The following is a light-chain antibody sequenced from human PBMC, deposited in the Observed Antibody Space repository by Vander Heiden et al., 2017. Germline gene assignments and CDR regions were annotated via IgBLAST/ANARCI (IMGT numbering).Light chain of an antibody. CDR2: GAS. CDR1: ENISMY. V-gene: IGKV1-39*01. Sequence: DVPLTQSPSSLSASVGDRVTITCRASENISMYLNWYQQKPGKAPQLLISGASSLQTGVPSRFSGSGSGTDFTLTIQRLQPEDFATYYCQQRDSTPPTFGQGTKLEIK. CDR3: QQRDSTPPT. J-gene: IGKJ2*01.